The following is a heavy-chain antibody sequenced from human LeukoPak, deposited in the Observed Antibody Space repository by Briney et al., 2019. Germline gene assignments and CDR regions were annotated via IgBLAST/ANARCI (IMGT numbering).Heavy chain of an antibody. D-gene: IGHD3-10*01. CDR1: GGSFSGYY. Sequence: PSETLSLTCAVYGGSFSGYYWSWIRQPPGKGLEWIGEINHSGSTNYNPSLKSRVTISVDTSKNQFSLKLSSATAADTAVYYCARAAPMVRGVPLDYWGQGTLVTVSS. J-gene: IGHJ4*02. V-gene: IGHV4-34*01. CDR3: ARAAPMVRGVPLDY. CDR2: INHSGST.